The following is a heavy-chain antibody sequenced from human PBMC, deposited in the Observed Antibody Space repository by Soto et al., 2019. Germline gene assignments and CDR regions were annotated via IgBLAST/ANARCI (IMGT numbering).Heavy chain of an antibody. D-gene: IGHD3-3*01. CDR3: ARLYYDYV. CDR2: ISYDSDTI. V-gene: IGHV3-48*02. Sequence: GGSLILSFAGSGFTFGTYSMNWVRQAAGKGLEWIAYISYDSDTIQYADSVKGRFTISRDNAKNSLYLQMNSLRNEDTAVYYCARLYYDYVWGQGTTVTVSS. CDR1: GFTFGTYS. J-gene: IGHJ6*02.